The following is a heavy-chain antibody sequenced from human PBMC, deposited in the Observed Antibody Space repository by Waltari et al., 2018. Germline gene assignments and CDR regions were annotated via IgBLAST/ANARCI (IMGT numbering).Heavy chain of an antibody. J-gene: IGHJ4*02. V-gene: IGHV3-21*01. CDR3: AQGGYSYGFDY. Sequence: EVQLVESGGGLVKPGGSLRLSCAASGFTFSSYSMNWVRQAPGKGLDVISSISSSSSYIYYADSVKGRFTISRDNAKNSLYLQMNSLRAEDTAVYYCAQGGYSYGFDYWGQGTLVTVSS. CDR1: GFTFSSYS. D-gene: IGHD5-18*01. CDR2: ISSSSSYI.